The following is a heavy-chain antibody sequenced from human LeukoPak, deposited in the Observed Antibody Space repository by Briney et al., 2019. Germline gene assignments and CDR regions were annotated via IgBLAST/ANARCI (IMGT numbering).Heavy chain of an antibody. V-gene: IGHV1-69*06. Sequence: SVKVSCKASGGTFSSYAISWVRQAPGQGLEWMGGIIPIYGTANYAQKFQGRVTITADKSTSTAYMELSSLRSEDTAVYYCARNLYSGYDWYFDYWGQGTLVTVSS. CDR2: IIPIYGTA. CDR1: GGTFSSYA. CDR3: ARNLYSGYDWYFDY. J-gene: IGHJ4*02. D-gene: IGHD5-12*01.